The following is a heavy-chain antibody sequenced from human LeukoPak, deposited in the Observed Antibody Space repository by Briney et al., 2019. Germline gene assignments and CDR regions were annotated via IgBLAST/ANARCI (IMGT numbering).Heavy chain of an antibody. V-gene: IGHV4-59*11. Sequence: SETLSLTCTVSGGSISSHYWSWIRQPPGKGLEWIGYIYYSGSTNYNPSLKSRVTISVDTSKSQFSLKLSSVTAADTAVYYCARDTGYSSSSSWFDPWGQGTLVTVSS. D-gene: IGHD6-6*01. CDR2: IYYSGST. CDR3: ARDTGYSSSSSWFDP. CDR1: GGSISSHY. J-gene: IGHJ5*02.